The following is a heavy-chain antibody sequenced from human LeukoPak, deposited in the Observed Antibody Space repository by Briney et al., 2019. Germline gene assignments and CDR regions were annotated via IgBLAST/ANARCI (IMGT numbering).Heavy chain of an antibody. D-gene: IGHD2-15*01. J-gene: IGHJ4*02. V-gene: IGHV4-39*07. CDR3: ARGGIVVVVAATPYYFDY. CDR2: IYYSGST. CDR1: GGSISSSSYY. Sequence: SETLSLTCTVSGGSISSSSYYWGWIRQPPGKGLEWIGSIYYSGSTYYNPSLKSRVTISVDTSKNQFSLKLSSVTAADTAVYYCARGGIVVVVAATPYYFDYWGQGTLVTVSS.